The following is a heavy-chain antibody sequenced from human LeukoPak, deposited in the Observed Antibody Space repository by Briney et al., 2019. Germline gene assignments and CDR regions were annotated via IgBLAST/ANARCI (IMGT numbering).Heavy chain of an antibody. J-gene: IGHJ4*02. V-gene: IGHV4-39*01. CDR3: ARPHNWNDYFDY. Sequence: SETLSLTCTVAGGSISNDGYYWSWIRQPPGKGQEWIGSIYYSGSTYYNPSLKSRVTISVDTSKNQFSLKLSSVTAADTAVYYCARPHNWNDYFDYWGQGTLVTVSS. D-gene: IGHD1-20*01. CDR1: GGSISNDGYY. CDR2: IYYSGST.